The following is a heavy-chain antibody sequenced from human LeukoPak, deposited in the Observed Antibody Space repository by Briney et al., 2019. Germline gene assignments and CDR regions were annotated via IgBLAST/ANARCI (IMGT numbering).Heavy chain of an antibody. CDR3: GRGGRWELTDY. D-gene: IGHD1-26*01. CDR1: GFTFSSYG. Sequence: GGSLRLSCAASGFTFSSYGMHWVRQAPGKGLEWVAFIRYDGSNKYYADSVKGRFTISRDDSRNTLYLQLDSLRVEDTAVYFCGRGGRWELTDYWGQGTLVTVSS. J-gene: IGHJ4*02. CDR2: IRYDGSNK. V-gene: IGHV3-30*02.